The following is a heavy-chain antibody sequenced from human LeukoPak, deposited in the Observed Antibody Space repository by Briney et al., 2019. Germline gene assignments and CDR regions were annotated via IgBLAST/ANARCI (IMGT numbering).Heavy chain of an antibody. CDR2: ISGSGGST. J-gene: IGHJ4*02. D-gene: IGHD3-9*01. Sequence: GSLRLSCEASGFTFSDHHMDWVRQAPGKGLEWVSAISGSGGSTYYADSVKGRFTISRDNSKNTLYLQMNSLRAEDTAVYYCASGYFDWLFDYWGQGTLVTVSS. CDR3: ASGYFDWLFDY. V-gene: IGHV3-23*01. CDR1: GFTFSDHH.